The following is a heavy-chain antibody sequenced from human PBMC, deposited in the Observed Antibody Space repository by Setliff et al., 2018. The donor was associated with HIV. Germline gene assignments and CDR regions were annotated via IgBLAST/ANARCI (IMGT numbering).Heavy chain of an antibody. D-gene: IGHD3-3*01. Sequence: KPSETLSLTCSVSGYSMRSGYYGGWIRQPPGKGLEWIGSVYHSGSTYYNPSLKTRVTISVDTSKNQFSLELTSVTAADTAVYYCASGDNFWSGSYYWGQGTLVTVSS. CDR2: VYHSGST. V-gene: IGHV4-38-2*01. CDR3: ASGDNFWSGSYY. J-gene: IGHJ4*02. CDR1: GYSMRSGYY.